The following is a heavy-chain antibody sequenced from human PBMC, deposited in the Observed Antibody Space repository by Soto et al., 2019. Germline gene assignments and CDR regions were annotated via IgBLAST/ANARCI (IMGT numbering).Heavy chain of an antibody. D-gene: IGHD1-26*01. J-gene: IGHJ4*02. CDR1: GFTFSSYA. CDR3: ARSAWDLGFWDY. CDR2: ISYDGSNK. Sequence: QVRLVESGGGVVQPGRALRLSCAASGFTFSSYAMHWVRQAPGKGLECVAVISYDGSNKYYADSVKGRFTISRDNSKNTLYLQMNSLRSEDTAVYYWARSAWDLGFWDYWGQGTLVTVSS. V-gene: IGHV3-30-3*01.